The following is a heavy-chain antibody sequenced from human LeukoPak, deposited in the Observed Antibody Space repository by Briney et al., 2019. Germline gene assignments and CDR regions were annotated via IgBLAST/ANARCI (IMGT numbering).Heavy chain of an antibody. CDR3: ATESSLSN. D-gene: IGHD6-6*01. CDR2: ISYDGTYA. J-gene: IGHJ4*02. V-gene: IGHV3-30*04. Sequence: GTSLRLSCAASGFTFSSYAMDWVRQAPGRGLEWVGDISYDGTYASYAGSVRGRVTISRDNSKNTLYLQMNSLRAEDTALYYCATESSLSNWGLGTLVTVCS. CDR1: GFTFSSYA.